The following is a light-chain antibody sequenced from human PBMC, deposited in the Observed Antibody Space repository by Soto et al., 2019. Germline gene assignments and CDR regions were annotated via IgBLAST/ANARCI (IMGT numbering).Light chain of an antibody. J-gene: IGKJ2*01. CDR2: AAS. CDR3: QQSYSTRYT. CDR1: QSISSY. Sequence: DIQMTQSPSSLSASVGDRVTITCRASQSISSYLNWYQQKPGKAPKLLIYAASSLQSGVPSRFSGSGSGTDFTLNISSLQHEDFATYSCQQSYSTRYTFGQGTKLEIK. V-gene: IGKV1-39*01.